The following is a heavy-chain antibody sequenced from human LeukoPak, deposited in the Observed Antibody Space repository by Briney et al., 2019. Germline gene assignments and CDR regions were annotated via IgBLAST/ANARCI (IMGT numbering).Heavy chain of an antibody. Sequence: GGSVRLSCAASGFNFGSCSMTWVRQAPGKGLEWVSVISADSATTFYADSVKGRFTISRDNAKNTVFLQMSSLRAEDTALYYCARKSASGNYPLDYWGQGTLVTVSS. D-gene: IGHD3-10*01. CDR3: ARKSASGNYPLDY. V-gene: IGHV3-23*01. CDR1: GFNFGSCS. J-gene: IGHJ4*02. CDR2: ISADSATT.